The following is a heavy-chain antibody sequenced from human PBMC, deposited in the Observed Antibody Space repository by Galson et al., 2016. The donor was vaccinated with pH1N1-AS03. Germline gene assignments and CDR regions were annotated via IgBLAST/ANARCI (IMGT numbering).Heavy chain of an antibody. J-gene: IGHJ3*02. Sequence: SVKVSCKASGYTFSTYGVSWVRQAPGQGLEWMGWISGYDDDTNYAQNVAGRVTMTTDKSTSTVYMELRSLRSDDTAVYYCARDRGFRPDTLVIWGQGTWVTVSS. CDR1: GYTFSTYG. D-gene: IGHD2-15*01. V-gene: IGHV1-18*04. CDR2: ISGYDDDT. CDR3: ARDRGFRPDTLVI.